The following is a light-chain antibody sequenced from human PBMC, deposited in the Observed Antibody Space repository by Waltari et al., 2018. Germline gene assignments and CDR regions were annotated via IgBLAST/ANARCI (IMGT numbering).Light chain of an antibody. Sequence: DIVLTQFPGTLSLSAGERATLSCRASPSIGKYLAWYQLRPGQAPRLLSYDAYIRAAGIPDRFSGSGSGTDFSLTISRLEPDDFAMYYCQHYVRLPVTFGQGTKVEIK. CDR3: QHYVRLPVT. V-gene: IGKV3-20*01. CDR2: DAY. CDR1: PSIGKY. J-gene: IGKJ1*01.